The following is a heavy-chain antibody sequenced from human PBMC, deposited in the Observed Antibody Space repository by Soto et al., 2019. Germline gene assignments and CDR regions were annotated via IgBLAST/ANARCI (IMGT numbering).Heavy chain of an antibody. CDR3: ARESSSVYYYYYYGMDV. CDR2: INPNSGGT. D-gene: IGHD3-22*01. V-gene: IGHV1-2*04. Sequence: ASVKVSCKASGYTFTGYYMHWVRQAPGQGLEWMGWINPNSGGTNYAQKFQGWVTMTRDTSISTAYMELSRLRSDDTAVYYCARESSSVYYYYYYGMDVWGQGTTVTVSS. J-gene: IGHJ6*02. CDR1: GYTFTGYY.